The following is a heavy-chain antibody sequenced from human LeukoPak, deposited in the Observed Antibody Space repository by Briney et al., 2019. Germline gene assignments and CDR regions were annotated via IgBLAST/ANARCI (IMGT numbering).Heavy chain of an antibody. J-gene: IGHJ5*02. CDR1: GNSFGDYY. CDR2: IYTSGST. CDR3: TRDTGTTGEVKFDP. V-gene: IGHV4-4*07. D-gene: IGHD4-17*01. Sequence: PSETLSLACTVSGNSFGDYYWSWIRQPAGKGLEWIGRIYTSGSTTYNPSLKSRVTMSVDTSKSQFSLNLMSVTAADTAVYYCTRDTGTTGEVKFDPWGQGTLVTVSS.